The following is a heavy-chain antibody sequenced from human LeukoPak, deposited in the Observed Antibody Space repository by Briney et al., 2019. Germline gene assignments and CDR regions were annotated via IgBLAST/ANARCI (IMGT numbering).Heavy chain of an antibody. CDR2: INRDGSSL. D-gene: IGHD2-2*01. Sequence: GGSLRLSCAASGFTFSNYWMHWGRQAPGKGLLWVSRINRDGSSLNYADSVKGRFTISRDNAKNTLYLQMNSLRAEDTAVYYCARGSEVVTLPAPLAYWGQGTLVTVSS. V-gene: IGHV3-74*01. J-gene: IGHJ4*02. CDR1: GFTFSNYW. CDR3: ARGSEVVTLPAPLAY.